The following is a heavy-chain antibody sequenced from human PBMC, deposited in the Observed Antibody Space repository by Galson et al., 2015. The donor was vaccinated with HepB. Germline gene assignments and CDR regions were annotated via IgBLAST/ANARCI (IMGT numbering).Heavy chain of an antibody. J-gene: IGHJ4*02. V-gene: IGHV3-23*01. CDR2: IDHTGFTT. CDR3: ARWGSSGNLDY. D-gene: IGHD1-26*01. Sequence: SLRLSCAASGFIFSTYGVSWVRQAPGTGLVWVSTIDHTGFTTFYADSVKGRFTISRDDSKNTVHLQMSSLGGDDSAVYYCARWGSSGNLDYWGQGTLVTVSS. CDR1: GFIFSTYG.